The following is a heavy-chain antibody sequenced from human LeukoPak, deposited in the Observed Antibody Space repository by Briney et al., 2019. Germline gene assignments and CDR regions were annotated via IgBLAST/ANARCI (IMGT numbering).Heavy chain of an antibody. V-gene: IGHV3-23*01. CDR2: MSGGGDST. CDR1: GFTFTKYA. Sequence: GGSLRLSCGASGFTFTKYAMSWVRQAPGKGLEWVSVMSGGGDSTYYTDSVKGRFTISRDNSKNTLNLQMTSLRVEDTAVYHCAKFCYDIFTDSSLHSYFYMDAWGKGTTVTVSS. CDR3: AKFCYDIFTDSSLHSYFYMDA. J-gene: IGHJ6*03. D-gene: IGHD3-9*01.